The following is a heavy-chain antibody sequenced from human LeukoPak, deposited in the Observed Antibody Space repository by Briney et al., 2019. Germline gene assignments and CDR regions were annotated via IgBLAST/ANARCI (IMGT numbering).Heavy chain of an antibody. D-gene: IGHD3-3*01. Sequence: PSETLSLTCTVSGGSISSGGCYWSWVRQPAGKGLEWIGRIYTSGYTDYNPSLKSRVTISADTSKNQFSLKVRSVTAADTAVYYCARGDLKSDWFDPWGQGTLVTVSS. CDR3: ARGDLKSDWFDP. J-gene: IGHJ5*02. CDR1: GGSISSGGCY. CDR2: IYTSGYT. V-gene: IGHV4-61*02.